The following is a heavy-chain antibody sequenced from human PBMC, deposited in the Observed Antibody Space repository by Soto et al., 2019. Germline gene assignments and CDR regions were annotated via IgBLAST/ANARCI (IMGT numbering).Heavy chain of an antibody. V-gene: IGHV3-30-3*01. D-gene: IGHD3-10*01. CDR2: ISNDGYNK. Sequence: QVQLVESGGGVVQPGMSLRLSCTGSGFTFSTYAMHWVRQAPGNGLEWVAVISNDGYNKYYAGSVKGRFTISRDNSMNTHFLEMKSLRAEDTAVYYCSRFYGCNSEPFDFWGQGTLVTVSS. CDR3: SRFYGCNSEPFDF. CDR1: GFTFSTYA. J-gene: IGHJ4*02.